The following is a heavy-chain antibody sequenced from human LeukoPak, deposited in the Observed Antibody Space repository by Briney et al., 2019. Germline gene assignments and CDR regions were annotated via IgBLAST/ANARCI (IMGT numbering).Heavy chain of an antibody. J-gene: IGHJ6*03. CDR3: ARVCSGSYPVNYYYYYMGV. Sequence: SETLSLNCAVYGGSFSGYYWSWIRQPPGTGLEWIGDINHSGSTNYNPSLKSRVTMSVDTSKNQFSLKLSSVTAADTAVYYCARVCSGSYPVNYYYYYMGVWGKGTTVTVSS. CDR1: GGSFSGYY. D-gene: IGHD1-26*01. CDR2: INHSGST. V-gene: IGHV4-34*01.